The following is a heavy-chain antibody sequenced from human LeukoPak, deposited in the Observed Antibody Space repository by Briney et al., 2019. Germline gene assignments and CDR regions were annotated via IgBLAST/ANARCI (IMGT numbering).Heavy chain of an antibody. J-gene: IGHJ6*03. CDR3: ARYMTYYYYYMDV. Sequence: ASVKVSCKTSGYTFNIYGINWVRQAPGHGLEWMGWISPYNRNANYSQKFQGRVTLTTDTSTSTAYMELRSLRSDDTAVYYCARYMTYYYYYMDVWGKGTTVTISS. CDR2: ISPYNRNA. D-gene: IGHD2-21*02. CDR1: GYTFNIYG. V-gene: IGHV1-18*01.